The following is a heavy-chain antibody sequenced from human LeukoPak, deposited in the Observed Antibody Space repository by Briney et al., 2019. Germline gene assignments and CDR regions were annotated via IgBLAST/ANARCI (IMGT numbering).Heavy chain of an antibody. CDR2: IYSGGST. CDR1: GFTVSSNY. Sequence: GGSLRLSCAASGFTVSSNYMSWVRQAPGKGLEWVSAIYSGGSTYYADSVKGRFTISRDNSKNSLYLQMNSLRAEDTAVYYCARKGDYYDSSGYYSTALDIWGQGTMVTVSS. CDR3: ARKGDYYDSSGYYSTALDI. V-gene: IGHV3-66*01. J-gene: IGHJ3*02. D-gene: IGHD3-22*01.